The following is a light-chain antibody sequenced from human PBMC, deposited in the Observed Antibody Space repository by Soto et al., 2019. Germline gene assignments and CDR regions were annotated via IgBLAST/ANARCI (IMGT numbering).Light chain of an antibody. J-gene: IGLJ1*01. Sequence: SVLPQPPSVSGAPGQRVTISCTGSSSNIGAGYDVHWYQQFPGTDPKLLMYGNSNRPSGVPDRFSGSKSGTSASLAITGLHAEDEADYYCQSYDSSLSGVFGSGTKVTVL. CDR1: SSNIGAGYD. CDR3: QSYDSSLSGV. CDR2: GNS. V-gene: IGLV1-40*01.